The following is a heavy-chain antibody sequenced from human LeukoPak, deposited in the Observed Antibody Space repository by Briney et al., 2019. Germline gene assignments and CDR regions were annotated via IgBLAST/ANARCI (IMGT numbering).Heavy chain of an antibody. CDR1: GFTFSSYW. CDR2: IKQDGSEK. CDR3: ARVRGDYGDYVPGY. Sequence: GGSLRLXCAASGFTFSSYWMSWVRLAPGKGLEWVANIKQDGSEKYYVDSVKGRFTISRDNAKNSLYLQMNSLRAEDTAVYYCARVRGDYGDYVPGYWGQGTLVTVSS. V-gene: IGHV3-7*01. J-gene: IGHJ4*02. D-gene: IGHD4-17*01.